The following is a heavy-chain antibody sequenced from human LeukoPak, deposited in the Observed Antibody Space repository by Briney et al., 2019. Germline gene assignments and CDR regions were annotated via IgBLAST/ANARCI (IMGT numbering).Heavy chain of an antibody. CDR2: IYHSGST. CDR1: GGSISSSNW. V-gene: IGHV4-4*02. Sequence: PSETLSLTCAVSGGSISSSNWWSWVSQPPGKGLEWIGEIYHSGSTNYNPSLKSRVTISVDKSKNQFSLKLSSVTAADTAVYYCARVTPPELTYYFDYWGQGTLVTVSS. CDR3: ARVTPPELTYYFDY. D-gene: IGHD2-21*02. J-gene: IGHJ4*02.